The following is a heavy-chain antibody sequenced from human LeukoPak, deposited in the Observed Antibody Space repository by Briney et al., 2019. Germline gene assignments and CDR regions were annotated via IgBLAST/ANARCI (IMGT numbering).Heavy chain of an antibody. J-gene: IGHJ3*02. CDR3: ARQGAGGGAFDI. CDR1: DGSISSSLYY. CDR2: IYYSGST. V-gene: IGHV4-39*01. D-gene: IGHD6-19*01. Sequence: KPSETLSLTCTVSDGSISSSLYYWGWIRQPPGKGLEWIGIIYYSGSTYYNPSLKSRVTISVETSKNQVSLRLSSVTAADTAVYYCARQGAGGGAFDIWGQGTMVTVSS.